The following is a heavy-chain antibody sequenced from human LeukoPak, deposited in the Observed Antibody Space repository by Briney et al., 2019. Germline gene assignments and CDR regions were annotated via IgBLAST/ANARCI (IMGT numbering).Heavy chain of an antibody. CDR2: ISGSGYTT. J-gene: IGHJ4*02. Sequence: GGSLRLSCAASGFTFSTCAMIWVRQAPGKGLEWVSVISGSGYTTFYADSVEGRFTISRDNSKNTLYLQMNSLRAEDTALYYCAKEPPDCGGDCYSLIDYWGQGSLVTVSS. V-gene: IGHV3-23*01. CDR1: GFTFSTCA. D-gene: IGHD2-21*02. CDR3: AKEPPDCGGDCYSLIDY.